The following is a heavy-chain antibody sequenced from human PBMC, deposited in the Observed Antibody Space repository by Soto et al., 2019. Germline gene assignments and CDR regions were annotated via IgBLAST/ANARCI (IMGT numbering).Heavy chain of an antibody. CDR1: GSTFSSYS. V-gene: IGHV3-21*01. J-gene: IGHJ6*02. Sequence: GGSLRLSCAASGSTFSSYSMNWVRQAPGKGLEWVSSISSSSSYIYYADSVKGRFTISRDNAKNSLYLQMNSLRAEDTAVYYCARDVSRRDILSRGGMDVWGQGTTVTVSS. D-gene: IGHD2-15*01. CDR2: ISSSSSYI. CDR3: ARDVSRRDILSRGGMDV.